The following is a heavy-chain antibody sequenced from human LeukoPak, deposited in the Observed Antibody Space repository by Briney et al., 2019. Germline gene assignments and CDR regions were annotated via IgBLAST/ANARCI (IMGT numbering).Heavy chain of an antibody. CDR1: GFSFSNSA. CDR2: IWYDGRTT. Sequence: GGSLRLSCAPSGFSFSNSAMHWVRQPPGKGLEWVAVIWYDGRTTDYEDSVKGRFTISRDTSNDTLYLQMNSLRAGDTAIYFCVKLVLSYSSSGDYLHSWGRGTLVTVSS. J-gene: IGHJ4*02. V-gene: IGHV3-33*03. D-gene: IGHD1-26*01. CDR3: VKLVLSYSSSGDYLHS.